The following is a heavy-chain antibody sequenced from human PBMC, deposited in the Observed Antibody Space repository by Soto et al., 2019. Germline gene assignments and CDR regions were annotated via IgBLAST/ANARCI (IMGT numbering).Heavy chain of an antibody. V-gene: IGHV1-69*13. Sequence: SVKVSCKASGGTFSSYAISWVRQAPGQGLEWMGGIIPIFGTANYAQKFQGRVTITADESTSTAYMELSSLRSEDTAVYYCASPPSSNRYYYGMDVRGQGTTLTVSS. CDR3: ASPPSSNRYYYGMDV. CDR2: IIPIFGTA. D-gene: IGHD4-4*01. J-gene: IGHJ6*02. CDR1: GGTFSSYA.